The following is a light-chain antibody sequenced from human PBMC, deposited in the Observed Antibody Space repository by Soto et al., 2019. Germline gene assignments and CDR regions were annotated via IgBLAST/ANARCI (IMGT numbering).Light chain of an antibody. CDR3: QQYNNWPPFT. CDR2: GAS. J-gene: IGKJ3*01. V-gene: IGKV3-15*01. CDR1: QSVSSN. Sequence: EIVMTQSPATLSVSPGERATLSCRASQSVSSNLAWYQQKPGQAPRLLIYGASTRATGIPARFSGSGSGTEFXXTIXXLQSEDFAVXYCQQYNNWPPFTFGPGTKVDIK.